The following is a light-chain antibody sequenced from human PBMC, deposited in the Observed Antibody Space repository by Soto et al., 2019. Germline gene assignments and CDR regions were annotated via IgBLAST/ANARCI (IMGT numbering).Light chain of an antibody. CDR3: HVWDSSSDHVV. J-gene: IGLJ2*01. CDR1: NIGSKS. Sequence: SYELTQPPSVSVAPGKTAKITCWGNNIGSKSVHWYQQKPGQAPVLVIYHDSARPSGIPERFSGSNSGNTATLTISRVEAGDEADYYCHVWDSSSDHVVVGGGTKLTVL. V-gene: IGLV3-21*04. CDR2: HDS.